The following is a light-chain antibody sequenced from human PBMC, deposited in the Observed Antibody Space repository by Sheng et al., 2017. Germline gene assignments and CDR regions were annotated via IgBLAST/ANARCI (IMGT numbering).Light chain of an antibody. V-gene: IGKV1-39*01. Sequence: DIQLTQSPSTLSASVGDRVTITCRASQSISSYLNWYQQKPGKAPKLLIYAASSLQSGVPSRFSGSGSGTDFTLTLSSPQPEDFATYYCQQSYSTPYTFGQGTKLEIK. J-gene: IGKJ2*01. CDR1: QSISSY. CDR3: QQSYSTPYT. CDR2: AAS.